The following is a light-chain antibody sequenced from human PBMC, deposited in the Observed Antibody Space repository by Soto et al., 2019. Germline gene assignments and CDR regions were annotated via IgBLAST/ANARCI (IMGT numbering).Light chain of an antibody. CDR2: GAS. J-gene: IGKJ1*01. CDR1: QSVSSIY. CDR3: QQYGSSTVT. V-gene: IGKV3-20*01. Sequence: EIVLTQSPGTLSLSPGERATLSCRASQSVSSIYLAWYQQKPGQAPRLLIYGASSRATGIPDRFSGSGSGTDFTLTISRLEPEDFAVYYCQQYGSSTVTFGQGTKVDIK.